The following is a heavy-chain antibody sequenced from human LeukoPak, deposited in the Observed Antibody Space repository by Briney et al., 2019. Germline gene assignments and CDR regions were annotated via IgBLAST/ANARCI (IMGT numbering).Heavy chain of an antibody. Sequence: GGSLRLSCAVSGFTVSSNYMSWVRQPPGKGLEWVANIKQDGSEKYYVDSVKGRFTISRDNAKNSLYLQMNSLRAEDTAVYYCARDAYNWKSTPDYWGQGTLVTVSS. V-gene: IGHV3-7*01. CDR1: GFTVSSNY. J-gene: IGHJ4*02. D-gene: IGHD1-20*01. CDR3: ARDAYNWKSTPDY. CDR2: IKQDGSEK.